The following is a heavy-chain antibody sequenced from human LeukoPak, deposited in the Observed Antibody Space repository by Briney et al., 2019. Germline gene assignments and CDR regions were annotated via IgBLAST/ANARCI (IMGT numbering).Heavy chain of an antibody. CDR2: IYYSGST. J-gene: IGHJ5*02. V-gene: IGHV4-39*07. CDR1: GGSISSSSYY. D-gene: IGHD4-17*01. CDR3: ARVLAEDGDWYPPFGRFDP. Sequence: PSETLSLTCTVSGGSISSSSYYWGWIRQPPGKGLEWIGSIYYSGSTYYNPSLKSRVTISVDTSKNQFSLKLSSVTAADTAVYYCARVLAEDGDWYPPFGRFDPWGQGTLVTVSS.